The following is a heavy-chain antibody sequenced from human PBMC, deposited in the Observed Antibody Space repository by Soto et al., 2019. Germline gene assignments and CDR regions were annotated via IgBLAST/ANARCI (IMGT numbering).Heavy chain of an antibody. CDR3: VRDLLGSGGHFDY. CDR2: IWYDGSNT. Sequence: GSLRLSCAASGVIFSSFGMHWVRQAPGKGRDWVAHIWYDGSNTYYADSVKGRFTISRDNSRNTLYLQMNSLRAEDTAVYHCVRDLLGSGGHFDYWGQGTPVTV. J-gene: IGHJ4*02. D-gene: IGHD7-27*01. V-gene: IGHV3-33*01. CDR1: GVIFSSFG.